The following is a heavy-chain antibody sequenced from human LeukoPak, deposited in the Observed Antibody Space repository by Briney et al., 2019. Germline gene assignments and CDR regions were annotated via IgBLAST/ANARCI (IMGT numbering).Heavy chain of an antibody. V-gene: IGHV3-23*01. Sequence: GGTLRLSCAASGFTFSSYGMSWVRQAPGKGLEWVSAISGSGGSTYYADSVKGRFTISRDNSKNTLYLQMNSLRAEDTAVYYCARDRHQGAFDMWGQGTMVIVSS. CDR1: GFTFSSYG. J-gene: IGHJ3*02. CDR3: ARDRHQGAFDM. D-gene: IGHD2-2*01. CDR2: ISGSGGST.